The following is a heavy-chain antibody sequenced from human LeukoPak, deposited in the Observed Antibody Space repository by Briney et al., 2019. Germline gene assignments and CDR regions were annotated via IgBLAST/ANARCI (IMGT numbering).Heavy chain of an antibody. J-gene: IGHJ3*02. CDR1: GFTFSSYG. CDR2: IRYDGSNK. CDR3: ARGGSYLSAFDI. D-gene: IGHD1-26*01. Sequence: GSLRLSCAASGFTFSSYGMHWVRQAPGKGLEWVAFIRYDGSNKYYADSVKGRFTISRDNSKNTLYLQMNSLRGEDTAVYYCARGGSYLSAFDIWGQGTMVTVSS. V-gene: IGHV3-30*02.